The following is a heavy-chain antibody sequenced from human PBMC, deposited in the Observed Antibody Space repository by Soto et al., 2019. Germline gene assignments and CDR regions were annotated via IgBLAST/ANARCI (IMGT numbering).Heavy chain of an antibody. D-gene: IGHD3-22*01. CDR2: VRDTGST. Sequence: QVQLQESGPGQVKPSETLSLTCTVSGGSMNIYYWTWIRQPPGKGLEWIGYVRDTGSTNYNPSLKSRVTIVIDTPRNQFSLSLSSATAADTAVYFCARYSPPKKTYDSNPGWFAPWGQGTLVAVSS. V-gene: IGHV4-59*01. J-gene: IGHJ5*02. CDR3: ARYSPPKKTYDSNPGWFAP. CDR1: GGSMNIYY.